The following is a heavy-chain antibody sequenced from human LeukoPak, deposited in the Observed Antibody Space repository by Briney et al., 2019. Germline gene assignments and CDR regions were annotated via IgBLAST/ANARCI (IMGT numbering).Heavy chain of an antibody. CDR1: RFTFSSYE. Sequence: PGGSLRLSCAASRFTFSSYEMNWVRRVPGKGLESLAYISSSGSITYYADSVKGRFTISRDNANNSLSLLMNGLRAEDTAVYYCARDKASPFTYYGMDVWGQGTTVTVSS. CDR2: ISSSGSIT. CDR3: ARDKASPFTYYGMDV. J-gene: IGHJ6*02. D-gene: IGHD6-6*01. V-gene: IGHV3-48*03.